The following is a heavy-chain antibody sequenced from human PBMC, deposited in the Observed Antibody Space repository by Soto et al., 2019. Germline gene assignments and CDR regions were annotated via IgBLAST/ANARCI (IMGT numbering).Heavy chain of an antibody. V-gene: IGHV3-23*01. J-gene: IGHJ4*02. CDR1: GFTFSSYS. CDR3: AKKVNSDSGSQYFDY. CDR2: FRAGGDDGTT. Sequence: GGSLRLSCVASGFTFSSYSMSWVRQAPGKGLEWVSGFRAGGDDGTTYYADSVKGRFTISRDNSKNTLFLQMNSLRAEDTAIYYCAKKVNSDSGSQYFDYFGQGTLVTVSS. D-gene: IGHD3-10*01.